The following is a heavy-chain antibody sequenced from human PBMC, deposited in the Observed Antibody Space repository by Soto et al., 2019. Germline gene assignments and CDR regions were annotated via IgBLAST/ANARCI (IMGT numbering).Heavy chain of an antibody. CDR2: INPNSGGT. V-gene: IGHV1-2*04. CDR3: VSGPNCNSTRCYPDYYYYYGMYV. Sequence: QVQLVQSGAEVKKPGASVKVSCKASGYTFTGYYMHWVRQAPGQGLEWMGWINPNSGGTNYAQKFQVWVTITRDTSISTTYMELSRRRSDDTVVDYCVSGPNCNSTRCYPDYYYYYGMYVWGQGTTVTVSS. J-gene: IGHJ6*02. CDR1: GYTFTGYY. D-gene: IGHD2-2*01.